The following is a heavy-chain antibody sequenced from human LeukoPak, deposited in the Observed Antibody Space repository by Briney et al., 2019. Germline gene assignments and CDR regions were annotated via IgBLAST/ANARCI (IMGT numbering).Heavy chain of an antibody. CDR2: ITGGGDAT. V-gene: IGHV3-23*01. CDR3: AKAGTPGIPFDY. CDR1: GFTFSSSA. J-gene: IGHJ4*02. Sequence: GGSLRLSCAASGFTFSSSAMNWVRQAPGKGLEWVSTITGGGDATDYAASVKGRFTVSRDNSKNTLYLQMNSLRAEDAAVYYCAKAGTPGIPFDYWGQGTLVTVSS. D-gene: IGHD3-10*01.